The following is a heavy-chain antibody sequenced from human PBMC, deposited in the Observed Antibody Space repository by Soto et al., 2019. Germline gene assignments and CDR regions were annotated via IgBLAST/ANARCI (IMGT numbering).Heavy chain of an antibody. D-gene: IGHD3-22*01. CDR3: ARGAHYDSSGYYYFY. CDR1: GGTFNNYA. J-gene: IGHJ4*02. CDR2: IIPIFGTA. Sequence: SVKVSCKASGGTFNNYAISWVRQAPGQGLEWMGGIIPIFGTANYAQNFQGRVTITADESTSTAYMELRSLRSEDTALYYCARGAHYDSSGYYYFYWGQGTLVTVSS. V-gene: IGHV1-69*13.